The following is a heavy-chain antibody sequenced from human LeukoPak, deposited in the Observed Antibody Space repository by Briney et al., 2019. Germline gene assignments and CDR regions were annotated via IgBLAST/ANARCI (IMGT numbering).Heavy chain of an antibody. Sequence: GGSLRLSCAASGFSFNIYGMHWVRQAAGTGLEWVAFIRFDSSITYYRDSVKGRFTISRDNSKNTVFLQMNNLRAEDTAVYYCAKDLSDFGTYQPQGSWGQGTLVTVSS. CDR1: GFSFNIYG. CDR3: AKDLSDFGTYQPQGS. CDR2: IRFDSSIT. J-gene: IGHJ5*02. D-gene: IGHD2-2*01. V-gene: IGHV3-30*02.